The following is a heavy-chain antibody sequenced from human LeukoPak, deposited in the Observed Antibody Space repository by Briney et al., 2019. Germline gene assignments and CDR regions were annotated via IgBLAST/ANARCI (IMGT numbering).Heavy chain of an antibody. D-gene: IGHD3-16*02. CDR1: GYSFTSYW. Sequence: GESLKISCKGSGYSFTSYWIGWVRQMPGKGLEWMGIIYPGDSDTRYSPSFQGQVTISADKSISTAYLQWSSLKASDTAIYYCARLYYDYVWGSFRSKPQPYCFDYWGQGTLVTVTS. CDR3: ARLYYDYVWGSFRSKPQPYCFDY. CDR2: IYPGDSDT. J-gene: IGHJ4*02. V-gene: IGHV5-51*01.